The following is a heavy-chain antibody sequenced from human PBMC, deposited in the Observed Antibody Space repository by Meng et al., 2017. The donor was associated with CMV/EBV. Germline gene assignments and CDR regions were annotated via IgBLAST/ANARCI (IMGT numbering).Heavy chain of an antibody. CDR2: IITIFGTA. CDR3: ARGSGAGTTWSYFDY. CDR1: GGTFSSYA. J-gene: IGHJ4*02. V-gene: IGHV1-69*12. D-gene: IGHD1-7*01. Sequence: VQLWQSGPGVRKPGSSVKVACKASGGTFSSYAISWVRQAPGQGLEWMGGIITIFGTANYAQKFQGRVTITADESTSTAYMELSSLRSEDTAVYYCARGSGAGTTWSYFDYWGQGTLVTVSS.